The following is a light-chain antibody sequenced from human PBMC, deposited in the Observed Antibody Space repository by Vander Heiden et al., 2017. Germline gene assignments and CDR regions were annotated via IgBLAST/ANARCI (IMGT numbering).Light chain of an antibody. CDR1: QRLLHSSGYNY. Sequence: DIVVTQSPLSLPVTPGEPAAISCRSRQRLLHSSGYNYVELYLQKPGQSPQLLIYWCSKRASVVPDMCSGSGAGTDFTLEISRVEAEDVGFYYCMHALETWTFAQGTKVEIK. CDR2: WCS. J-gene: IGKJ1*01. V-gene: IGKV2-28*01. CDR3: MHALETWT.